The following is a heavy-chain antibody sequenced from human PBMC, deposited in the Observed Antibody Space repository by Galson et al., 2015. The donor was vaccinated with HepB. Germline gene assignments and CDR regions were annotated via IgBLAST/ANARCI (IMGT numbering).Heavy chain of an antibody. Sequence: SLRLSCAASGFTFSSYWMHWVRQAPGEGLVWVSRINSDGTYITYADSVKGRFTISRDNAKNTLYLQMNSPRAEDTALYYCARTRGAAAGIFDYWGQGTPVTVSS. D-gene: IGHD6-13*01. V-gene: IGHV3-74*01. J-gene: IGHJ4*02. CDR1: GFTFSSYW. CDR3: ARTRGAAAGIFDY. CDR2: INSDGTYI.